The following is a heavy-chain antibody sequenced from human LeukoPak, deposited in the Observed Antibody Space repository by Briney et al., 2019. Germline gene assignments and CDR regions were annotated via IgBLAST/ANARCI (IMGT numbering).Heavy chain of an antibody. CDR3: ARHRDYYDT. V-gene: IGHV4-59*08. CDR1: GSSINNNF. J-gene: IGHJ4*01. D-gene: IGHD3-22*01. CDR2: IYSTGSA. Sequence: SETLSLTCTVSGSSINNNFWTWIRQLPGKGLEWIGHIYSTGSANYNPSLKSRVLISGDTSKNQISLKLTSVTAADTAVYFCARHRDYYDTWGHGTLVTVSS.